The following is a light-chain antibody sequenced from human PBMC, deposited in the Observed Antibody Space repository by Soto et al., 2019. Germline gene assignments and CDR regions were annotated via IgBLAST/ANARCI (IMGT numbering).Light chain of an antibody. Sequence: QSALTQPPSASGSPGQSVTISCTGTSSDVGGYYPVSWYQHHPGKAPKLMIYEVDKRPSGVPDRFSGSKSGNTASLTVSGLQAEDEADYYCSSKAGGHNWAFAGRTKVTLL. CDR2: EVD. J-gene: IGLJ2*01. CDR1: SSDVGGYYP. V-gene: IGLV2-8*01. CDR3: SSKAGGHNWA.